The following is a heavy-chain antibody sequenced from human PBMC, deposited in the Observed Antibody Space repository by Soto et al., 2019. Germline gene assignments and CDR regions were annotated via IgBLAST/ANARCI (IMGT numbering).Heavy chain of an antibody. CDR3: VRMNADSYQFYYAMDV. Sequence: SGPTLVNPTETLTLTCTVSGFSLSTGRMGVSWIRQPSVKALEWLAHIFSDNERSYSTSMQGRLTISKDPSGSQVVLSMTNLDPVDTGTYYGVRMNADSYQFYYAMDVWGQGTTVTVSS. CDR1: GFSLSTGRMG. CDR2: IFSDNER. V-gene: IGHV2-26*01. J-gene: IGHJ6*02. D-gene: IGHD4-17*01.